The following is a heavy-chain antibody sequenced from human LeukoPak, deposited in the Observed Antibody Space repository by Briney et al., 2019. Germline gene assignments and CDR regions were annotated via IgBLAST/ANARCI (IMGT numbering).Heavy chain of an antibody. CDR2: ISGSGGST. CDR3: AKPGPRRRLFVEYFQH. V-gene: IGHV3-23*01. CDR1: GFTFSSYA. D-gene: IGHD1-14*01. Sequence: PGGSPRLSCAASGFTFSSYAMSWVRQAPGKGLEWVSAISGSGGSTYYADSVKGRFTISRDNSKNTLYLQMNSLRAEDTAVYYCAKPGPRRRLFVEYFQHWGQGTLVTVSS. J-gene: IGHJ1*01.